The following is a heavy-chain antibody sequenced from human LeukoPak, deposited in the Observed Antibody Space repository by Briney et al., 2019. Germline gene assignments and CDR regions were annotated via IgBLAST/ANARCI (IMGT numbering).Heavy chain of an antibody. CDR1: GFTFSSYS. D-gene: IGHD2-2*01. V-gene: IGHV3-21*01. CDR3: ARAPARESQLPLGY. Sequence: PGGSLRLSCVASGFTFSSYSMNWVRQAPGKGLEWVSSISGSSSYIYYADSVKGRFTISRDNAKNSLYLQMNSLRAEDTAVFYCARAPARESQLPLGYWGQGTLVTVSS. CDR2: ISGSSSYI. J-gene: IGHJ4*02.